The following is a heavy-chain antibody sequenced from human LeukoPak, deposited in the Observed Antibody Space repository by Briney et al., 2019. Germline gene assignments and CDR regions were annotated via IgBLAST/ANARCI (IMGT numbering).Heavy chain of an antibody. CDR1: GGSISSYY. Sequence: SETLSLTCTVSGGSISSYYWSWIRQPAGRGLEWIGRFYISGSTNYNPSLKSRVTMSVDTSKNQFSLRLNSVTAADTAVYYCARDFLLQSEGLFDYWGQGTLVTVSS. J-gene: IGHJ4*02. V-gene: IGHV4-4*07. CDR3: ARDFLLQSEGLFDY. CDR2: FYISGST. D-gene: IGHD4-11*01.